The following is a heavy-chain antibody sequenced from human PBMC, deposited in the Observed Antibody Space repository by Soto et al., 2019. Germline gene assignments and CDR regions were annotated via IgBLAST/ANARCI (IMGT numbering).Heavy chain of an antibody. CDR1: GYTFTSYA. CDR3: ASWVDILTGYYPNGMDV. V-gene: IGHV1-3*01. Sequence: ASVKVSCKASGYTFTSYAMHWVRQAPGQRLEWMGWINAGNGNTKYSQKFQGRVTITRDTSTSTAYMELRSLRSDDTAVYYCASWVDILTGYYPNGMDVWGQGTTVTVSS. J-gene: IGHJ6*02. D-gene: IGHD3-9*01. CDR2: INAGNGNT.